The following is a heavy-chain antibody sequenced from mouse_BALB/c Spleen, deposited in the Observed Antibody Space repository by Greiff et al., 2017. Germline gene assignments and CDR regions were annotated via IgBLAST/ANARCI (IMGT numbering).Heavy chain of an antibody. CDR3: ARPGGYYGSSYGFAY. J-gene: IGHJ3*01. CDR1: GFTFSSYT. V-gene: IGHV5-12-2*01. Sequence: EVMLVESGGGLVQPGGSLKLSCAASGFTFSSYTMSWVRQTPEKRLEWVAYISNGGGSTYYPDTVKGRFTISRDNAKNTLYLQMSSLKSEDTAMYYCARPGGYYGSSYGFAYWGQGTLVTVSA. D-gene: IGHD1-1*01. CDR2: ISNGGGST.